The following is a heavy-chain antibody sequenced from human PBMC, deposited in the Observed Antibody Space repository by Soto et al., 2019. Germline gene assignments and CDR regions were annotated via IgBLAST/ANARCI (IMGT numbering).Heavy chain of an antibody. V-gene: IGHV3-23*01. J-gene: IGHJ4*02. D-gene: IGHD5-18*01. Sequence: LRLSCAASGFTFSSYAMSWVRQAPGKGLEWVSAISGSGGSTYYADSVKGRFTISRDNSKNTLYLQMNSLRAEDTAVYYCAKAHTAMVQALDYWGQGTLVTVSS. CDR2: ISGSGGST. CDR1: GFTFSSYA. CDR3: AKAHTAMVQALDY.